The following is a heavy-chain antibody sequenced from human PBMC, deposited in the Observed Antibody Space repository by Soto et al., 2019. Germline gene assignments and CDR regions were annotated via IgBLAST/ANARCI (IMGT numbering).Heavy chain of an antibody. CDR3: ASLYDSSGYPSFGAFDI. CDR1: GGSISSYY. D-gene: IGHD3-22*01. Sequence: SETLSLTCTVSGGSISSYYWSWIRQPPGKGLEWIGYIYYSGSTNYNPSLKSRVTISVDTSKNQFSLKLSSVTAADTAVYYCASLYDSSGYPSFGAFDIWGKGTTVTVSS. V-gene: IGHV4-59*01. CDR2: IYYSGST. J-gene: IGHJ3*02.